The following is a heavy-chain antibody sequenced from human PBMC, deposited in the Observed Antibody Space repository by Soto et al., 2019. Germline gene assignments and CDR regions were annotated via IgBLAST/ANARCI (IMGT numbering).Heavy chain of an antibody. CDR2: INHSGST. D-gene: IGHD3-9*01. J-gene: IGHJ6*02. CDR3: ARGDRYYDILTGYYKDGMDL. Sequence: PSETLSLTCAVYGGSFSGYYWSWIRQPPGKGLEWIGEINHSGSTNYNPSLKSRVTISVDTSKNQFSLKLSSVTAADTAVYYCARGDRYYDILTGYYKDGMDLWGPGTTVTVSS. V-gene: IGHV4-34*01. CDR1: GGSFSGYY.